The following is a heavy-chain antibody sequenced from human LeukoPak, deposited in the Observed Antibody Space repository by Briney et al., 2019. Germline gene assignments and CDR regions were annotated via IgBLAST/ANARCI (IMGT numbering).Heavy chain of an antibody. CDR1: GVIVRSNY. CDR3: ATRRFGELTY. V-gene: IGHV3-66*01. D-gene: IGHD3-10*01. CDR2: LCHGGST. Sequence: GGSLRLSCVGSGVIVRSNYMTWVRQAPGKGLEWVSILCHGGSTYYADSVKGRFSISRDTSKNTLYLQMNSLRVEDTAVYYCATRRFGELTYWGQGTLVTVSS. J-gene: IGHJ4*02.